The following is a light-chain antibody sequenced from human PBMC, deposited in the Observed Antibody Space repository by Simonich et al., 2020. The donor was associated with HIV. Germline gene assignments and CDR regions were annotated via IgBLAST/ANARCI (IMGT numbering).Light chain of an antibody. Sequence: DIQMTKSPSSLSASVGDRVTITCQASQSISSYLNWYQQKPGKAPNLLIYAASSLQSGVPSRFSGSGSGTDFTLTISSLQPEDSATYYCQQSYSTPPVFGPGTKVDIK. J-gene: IGKJ3*01. V-gene: IGKV1-39*01. CDR1: QSISSY. CDR3: QQSYSTPPV. CDR2: AAS.